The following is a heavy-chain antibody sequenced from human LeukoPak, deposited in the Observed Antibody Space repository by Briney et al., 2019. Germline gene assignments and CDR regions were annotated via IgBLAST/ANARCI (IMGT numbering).Heavy chain of an antibody. V-gene: IGHV4-34*01. J-gene: IGHJ4*02. Sequence: PSETLSLTCAVYGGSFSGNYWSWIRQPPGKGLEWIGEINHSGSTNYNPSLKSRVTISVDTSKNQFSLKLSSVTAADTAVYYCASSQSSGWYPFDYWGQGTLVTVSS. CDR2: INHSGST. CDR1: GGSFSGNY. CDR3: ASSQSSGWYPFDY. D-gene: IGHD6-19*01.